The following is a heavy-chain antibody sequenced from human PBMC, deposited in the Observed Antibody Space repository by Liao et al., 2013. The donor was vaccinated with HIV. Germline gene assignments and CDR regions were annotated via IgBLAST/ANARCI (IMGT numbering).Heavy chain of an antibody. V-gene: IGHV4-34*01. CDR1: GTSFRGYY. Sequence: QVQLQQWGAGLLKPAETLSLTCAADGTSFRGYYWGWIRQPPGKGLEWLGEVTHSGGTNHNPSLKTRLTISVDASKNQVSLRLDSVTAADTAVYYCARGRTVATTPLAYWGQGTLVTVSS. CDR3: ARGRTVATTPLAY. CDR2: VTHSGGT. J-gene: IGHJ4*02. D-gene: IGHD5-12*01.